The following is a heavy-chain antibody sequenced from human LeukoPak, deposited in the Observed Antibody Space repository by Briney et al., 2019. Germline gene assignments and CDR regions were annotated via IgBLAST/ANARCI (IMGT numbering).Heavy chain of an antibody. V-gene: IGHV3-15*01. CDR2: IKTKTDDGTT. CDR3: AKGTVADFDY. J-gene: IGHJ4*02. Sequence: GGSLRLSCAASGFTFSDAWMSWVRQAPGKGLEWVGRIKTKTDDGTTHYAASVKGRFTISRDDSKNTLYLQMNSLKTEDTAVYYCAKGTVADFDYWGQGTLVTVSS. CDR1: GFTFSDAW. D-gene: IGHD6-19*01.